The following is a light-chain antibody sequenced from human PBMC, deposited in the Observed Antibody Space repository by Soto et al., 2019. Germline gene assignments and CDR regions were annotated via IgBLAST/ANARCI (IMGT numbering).Light chain of an antibody. J-gene: IGKJ3*01. Sequence: DIQMTQSPSSVSASVGDRVIITCRASQDISNWLAWYQQQPGNAPKLLIYATSTLQTVVSSRFSGSRSGTEFTLNINDLQPEDFATYYCQQANSFPAFTFGPGTKVDVK. V-gene: IGKV1-12*01. CDR1: QDISNW. CDR3: QQANSFPAFT. CDR2: ATS.